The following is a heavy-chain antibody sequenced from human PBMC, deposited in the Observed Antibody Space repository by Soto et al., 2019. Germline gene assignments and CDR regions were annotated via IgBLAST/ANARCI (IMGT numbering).Heavy chain of an antibody. CDR3: ASGDYYGSGSPPRFDP. CDR1: GFTFSSYS. J-gene: IGHJ5*02. V-gene: IGHV3-21*01. CDR2: ISSSSSYI. D-gene: IGHD3-10*01. Sequence: PGGSLRLSCAASGFTFSSYSMNWVRQAPGKGLEWVSSISSSSSYIYYADSVKGRFTISRDNAKNSLYLQMNSLRAEDTAVYYCASGDYYGSGSPPRFDPWGQGTLVTVSS.